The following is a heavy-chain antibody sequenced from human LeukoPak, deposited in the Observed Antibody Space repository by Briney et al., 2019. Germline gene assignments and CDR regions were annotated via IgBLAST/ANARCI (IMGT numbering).Heavy chain of an antibody. Sequence: GRSLRLSCAASGFTFSSYAMHWVRQAPGKGPEWVAVISYDGSNKYYADSVKGRFTISRDNSKNTLYLQMNSLRAEDTAVYYCARVPQGYYGSGSYLGAFDIWGQGTMVTVSS. CDR2: ISYDGSNK. CDR3: ARVPQGYYGSGSYLGAFDI. CDR1: GFTFSSYA. D-gene: IGHD3-10*01. J-gene: IGHJ3*02. V-gene: IGHV3-30*04.